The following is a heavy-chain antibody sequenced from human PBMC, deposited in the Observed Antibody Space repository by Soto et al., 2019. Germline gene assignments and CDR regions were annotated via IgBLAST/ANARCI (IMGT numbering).Heavy chain of an antibody. CDR1: GFTFSSCG. CDR2: IWYDGSNK. D-gene: IGHD3-10*01. CDR3: ARRYYYGSGSYQYGMDV. Sequence: PGGSLRLSCAASGFTFSSCGMHWVRQAPGKGLEWVAVIWYDGSNKYYADSVKGRFTISRDNSKNTLYLQMNSLRAEDTAVYYCARRYYYGSGSYQYGMDVWGRGTTVTASS. J-gene: IGHJ6*02. V-gene: IGHV3-33*01.